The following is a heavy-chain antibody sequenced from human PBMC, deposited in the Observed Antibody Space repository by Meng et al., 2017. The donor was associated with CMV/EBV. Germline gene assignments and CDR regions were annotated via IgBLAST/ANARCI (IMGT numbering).Heavy chain of an antibody. V-gene: IGHV4-59*01. CDR3: ASTIGGVFQH. D-gene: IGHD3-10*01. CDR1: GGSISSYY. Sequence: QVQLQESGPGMVKPSETLSLTCTVSGGSISSYYWSWIRQPPGKGLEWIGYIYYSGSTNYNPSLESRVTISVDTSKNQFSLKLSSVTAADTAVYYCASTIGGVFQHWGQGTLVTVSS. CDR2: IYYSGST. J-gene: IGHJ1*01.